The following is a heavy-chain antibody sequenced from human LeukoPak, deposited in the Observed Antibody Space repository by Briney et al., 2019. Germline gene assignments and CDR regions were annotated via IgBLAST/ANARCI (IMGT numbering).Heavy chain of an antibody. CDR3: ARELWEGAAAWTPNFDF. D-gene: IGHD6-13*01. V-gene: IGHV3-30-3*01. Sequence: PGGSLRLSCAASGFTFRNYAMHWVRQAPGKGLEWVAVISYDGSNQYYADPVKGRFTISRDESKNTLYLHMNSLKPEDTAVYYCARELWEGAAAWTPNFDFRGQGTLVTVSS. CDR1: GFTFRNYA. J-gene: IGHJ4*02. CDR2: ISYDGSNQ.